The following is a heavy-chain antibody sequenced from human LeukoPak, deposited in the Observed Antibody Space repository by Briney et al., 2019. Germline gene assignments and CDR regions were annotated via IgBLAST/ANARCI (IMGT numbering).Heavy chain of an antibody. J-gene: IGHJ6*03. CDR3: AKSAVPGPPGYMDV. CDR1: GFTFSSSA. CDR2: ISGSGGGT. D-gene: IGHD3-10*01. V-gene: IGHV3-23*01. Sequence: GGSLRLSCAASGFTFSSSAMNWVRQAPGKGLEWVSAISGSGGGTYYGDSVKGRFTISRDNSKNTLYLQMNGLRAEDTAVYYCAKSAVPGPPGYMDVWGKGTTVTVSS.